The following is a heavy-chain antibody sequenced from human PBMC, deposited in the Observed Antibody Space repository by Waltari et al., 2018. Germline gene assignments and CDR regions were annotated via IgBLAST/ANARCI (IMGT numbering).Heavy chain of an antibody. CDR2: ISGSGGST. V-gene: IGHV3-23*01. D-gene: IGHD3-3*01. Sequence: EMQLLESGGGLVQPGGSLSLTCAASGFAFSSHAMSWVGPPPGKGLEWVSAISGSGGSTYYADSVKGRFTISRDNSKNTLYLQMNSLRAENTAVYYCAKGARITIFGVGTIDYWGQGTLVTVSS. CDR3: AKGARITIFGVGTIDY. J-gene: IGHJ4*02. CDR1: GFAFSSHA.